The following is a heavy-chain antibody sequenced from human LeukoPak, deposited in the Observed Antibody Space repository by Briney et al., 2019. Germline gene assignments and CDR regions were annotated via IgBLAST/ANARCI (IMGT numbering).Heavy chain of an antibody. V-gene: IGHV1-3*01. CDR3: ARVSELRGIWFDP. D-gene: IGHD3-16*01. CDR1: GYTFTSYA. J-gene: IGHJ5*02. CDR2: INAGNGNT. Sequence: ASVKVSCKASGYTFTSYAMHWVRQAPGQRLEWMGWINAGNGNTKYSQKFQGRVTITRDTSASTAYMELSSLRSEDTAVYYCARVSELRGIWFDPWGQGTLVTVSS.